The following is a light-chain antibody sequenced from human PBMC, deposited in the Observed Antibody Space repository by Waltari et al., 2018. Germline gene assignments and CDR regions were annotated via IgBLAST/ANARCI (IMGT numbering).Light chain of an antibody. CDR2: KAS. CDR3: QQYNSYPWT. V-gene: IGKV1-5*03. J-gene: IGKJ2*02. CDR1: QSISSL. Sequence: DIQMTQSPSTLSAAVEDRVTVTCRASQSISSLVAWYQQKPGKAPKLLIYKASSLESGVPSRFSGSGSGTEFTLTISSLQPDDFATYYCQQYNSYPWTFGQGTKLEIK.